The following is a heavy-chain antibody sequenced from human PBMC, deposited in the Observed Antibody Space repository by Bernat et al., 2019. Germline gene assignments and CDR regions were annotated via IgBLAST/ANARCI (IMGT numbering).Heavy chain of an antibody. Sequence: QVQLVESGGGLVKPGGSLRLSCAASGFTFSDYYMSWIRQAPGKGLDWVSYCSSSSSYTNYADSVKGRFTISRDNAKNSLYLQMNSLRAENTAVYYCAGGTSTSAPYMDVWGKGTTVTVSS. V-gene: IGHV3-11*05. CDR2: CSSSSSYT. CDR1: GFTFSDYY. CDR3: AGGTSTSAPYMDV. J-gene: IGHJ6*03.